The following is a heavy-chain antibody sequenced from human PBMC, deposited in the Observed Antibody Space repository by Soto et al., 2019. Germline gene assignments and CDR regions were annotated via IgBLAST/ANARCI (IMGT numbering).Heavy chain of an antibody. CDR3: AKGGPDCASTTCYRLVAFDI. CDR1: GFTFTRNA. CDR2: ISHDGNNK. Sequence: GGSLRLSCAAFGFTFTRNAMTWVRQAPGKGLEWVAVISHDGNNKYYADSVKGRFTISRDNSKNTLYLQMNSLTTEDTAVYYCAKGGPDCASTTCYRLVAFDIWGQGTMVTVSS. J-gene: IGHJ3*02. D-gene: IGHD2-2*01. V-gene: IGHV3-30*18.